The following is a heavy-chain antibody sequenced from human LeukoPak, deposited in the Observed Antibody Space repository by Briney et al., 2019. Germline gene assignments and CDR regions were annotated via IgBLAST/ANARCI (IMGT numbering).Heavy chain of an antibody. Sequence: PGGSLRLSCAASGLAVSSNYISWVRQAPGKGLEWVSVIYSGGNTFYADSVKDRFTISRDNSKNTVYLQMTNLRVEDTALYHCAKDPGHNLGTDYGDQWGLGTLVTVSS. D-gene: IGHD3/OR15-3a*01. J-gene: IGHJ4*02. CDR3: AKDPGHNLGTDYGDQ. CDR1: GLAVSSNY. CDR2: IYSGGNT. V-gene: IGHV3-66*01.